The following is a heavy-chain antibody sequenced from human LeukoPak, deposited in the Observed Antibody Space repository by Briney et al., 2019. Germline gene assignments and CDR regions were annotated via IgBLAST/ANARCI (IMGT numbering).Heavy chain of an antibody. CDR2: ISGSGGST. D-gene: IGHD1-26*01. CDR1: GFTFSSYA. V-gene: IGHV3-23*01. J-gene: IGHJ5*02. CDR3: AGEGNSGSYLLDP. Sequence: GGSLRLSCAASGFTFSSYAMSWVRQAPGKGLEWVSAISGSGGSTYYADSMKGRFTISRDNSKNTLYLQMNSLSTEDTAVYYCAGEGNSGSYLLDPWGQGTLVTVSS.